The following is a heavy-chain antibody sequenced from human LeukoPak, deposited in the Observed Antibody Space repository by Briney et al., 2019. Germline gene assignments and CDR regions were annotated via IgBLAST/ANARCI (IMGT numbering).Heavy chain of an antibody. Sequence: SETLSLTCTVSGGSIISGDYYWSWIRQPPGKGLEWIGYIYYSGSTYYNPSLKSRVTISVDTSKNQFSLKLSSVTAADTAVYYCARDREGLPDYWGQGTLVTVSS. V-gene: IGHV4-30-4*08. CDR3: ARDREGLPDY. J-gene: IGHJ4*02. D-gene: IGHD1-14*01. CDR2: IYYSGST. CDR1: GGSIISGDYY.